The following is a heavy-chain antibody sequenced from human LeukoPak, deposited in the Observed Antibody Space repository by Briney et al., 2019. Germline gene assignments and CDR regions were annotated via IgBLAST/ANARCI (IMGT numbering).Heavy chain of an antibody. D-gene: IGHD5-12*01. CDR2: IYTSGST. CDR1: GGSISSYY. V-gene: IGHV4-4*07. CDR3: ARVDPSGLAFYAFDI. Sequence: SQTLSLTCTVSGGSISSYYWSWIRQPAGKGLEWIGRIYTSGSTNYNPSLKSRVTMSVDTSKNQFSLKLSSVTAADTAVYYCARVDPSGLAFYAFDIWGQGTMVTVSS. J-gene: IGHJ3*02.